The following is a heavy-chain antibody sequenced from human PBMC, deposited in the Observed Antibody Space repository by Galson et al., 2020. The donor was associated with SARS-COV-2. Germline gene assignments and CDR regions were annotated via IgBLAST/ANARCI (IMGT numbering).Heavy chain of an antibody. Sequence: ASVTVSCKSSGYAFTSYHVHWVRQAPGQGLAWVGIINPRYDFTAYAQRFQGRVTMTLDTFTSTVSMELSSLRPEDTAVYYCGREWGDTGSCVFDYWGRGTLVTVAS. J-gene: IGHJ4*01. CDR2: INPRYDFT. CDR3: GREWGDTGSCVFDY. V-gene: IGHV1-46*01. D-gene: IGHD5-18*01. CDR1: GYAFTSYH.